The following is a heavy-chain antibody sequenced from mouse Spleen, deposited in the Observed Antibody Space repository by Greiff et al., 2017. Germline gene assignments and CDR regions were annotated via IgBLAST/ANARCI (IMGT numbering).Heavy chain of an antibody. Sequence: EVHLVESGGGLVKLGGSLKLSCAASGFTFSSYAMSWVRQTPEKRLEWVATISSGGGNTYYPDSVKGRFTISRDNAKNTLYLQMSSLKSEDTAMYYCARGYFDYWGQGTTLTVSS. CDR3: ARGYFDY. J-gene: IGHJ2*01. V-gene: IGHV5-9-3*01. CDR1: GFTFSSYA. CDR2: ISSGGGNT.